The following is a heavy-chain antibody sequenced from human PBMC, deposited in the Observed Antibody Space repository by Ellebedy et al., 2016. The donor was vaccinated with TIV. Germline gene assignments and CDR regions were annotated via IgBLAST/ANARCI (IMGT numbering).Heavy chain of an antibody. J-gene: IGHJ4*02. V-gene: IGHV1-69*04. CDR2: IIPILGMT. CDR1: GGTFSSFG. D-gene: IGHD5-18*01. Sequence: ASVKVSCKASGGTFSSFGLSWSWVRQAPGQGLEWMGRIIPILGMTNYAQKFQGRVTITADKSTTTAYMELSSLISEDTAVYYCARWRHSSYGDPFDYWGQGTLVTVSS. CDR3: ARWRHSSYGDPFDY.